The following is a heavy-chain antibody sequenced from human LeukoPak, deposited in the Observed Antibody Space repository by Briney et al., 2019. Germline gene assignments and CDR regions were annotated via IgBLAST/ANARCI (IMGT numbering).Heavy chain of an antibody. CDR2: INAGNGNT. J-gene: IGHJ4*02. D-gene: IGHD6-19*01. CDR1: GYTFTSYA. Sequence: GASVKVSCKASGYTFTSYAMHWVRQAPGQRLEWMGWINAGNGNTKYSQKFQGRVTITRDTSASTAYMELSSLRSEDTAVYYCARAQLAGYSSGWYGYWGQGTLVTVSS. V-gene: IGHV1-3*01. CDR3: ARAQLAGYSSGWYGY.